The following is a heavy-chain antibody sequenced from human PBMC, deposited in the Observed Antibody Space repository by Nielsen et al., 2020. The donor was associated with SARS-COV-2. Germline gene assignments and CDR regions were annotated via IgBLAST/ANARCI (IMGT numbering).Heavy chain of an antibody. D-gene: IGHD1-1*01. CDR3: ASDGNTDGWNVTVY. V-gene: IGHV1-69*13. CDR1: GGAFSNFA. CDR2: IIPTLGAA. Sequence: SVKVSCKASGGAFSNFAITWVRQAPGQGLEWMGGIIPTLGAANSAQKFQGRVTIAADASTTTAYMELSSLRSEDTAIYYCASDGNTDGWNVTVYWGQGTVVTASS. J-gene: IGHJ4*02.